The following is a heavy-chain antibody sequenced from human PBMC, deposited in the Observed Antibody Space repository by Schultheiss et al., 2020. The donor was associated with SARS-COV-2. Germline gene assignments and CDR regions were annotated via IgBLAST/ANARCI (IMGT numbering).Heavy chain of an antibody. V-gene: IGHV4-4*02. J-gene: IGHJ4*02. CDR2: IYHSGST. CDR3: ARSKNGITIFGVARNYFDY. Sequence: SETLSLTCAVSGGSISSSNWWSWVRQPPGKGLEWIGEIYHSGSTNYNPSLKSRVTISVDKSKNQFSLKLSSVTAADTAVYYCARSKNGITIFGVARNYFDYWGQGTLVTVSS. D-gene: IGHD3-3*01. CDR1: GGSISSSNW.